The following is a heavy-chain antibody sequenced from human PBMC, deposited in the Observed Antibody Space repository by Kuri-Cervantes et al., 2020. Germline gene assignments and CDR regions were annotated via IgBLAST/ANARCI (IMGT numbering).Heavy chain of an antibody. CDR2: MNPNSGNT. J-gene: IGHJ6*02. Sequence: SVKVSCKASGYTFTSYDINWVRQATGQGLEWMGWMNPNSGNTGYAQKFQGRVTMTRNTSISTAYMELSSLRSEDTAVYYCAWGRYSGYDFDGMDVWGQGTTVTVSS. V-gene: IGHV1-8*01. CDR1: GYTFTSYD. CDR3: AWGRYSGYDFDGMDV. D-gene: IGHD5-12*01.